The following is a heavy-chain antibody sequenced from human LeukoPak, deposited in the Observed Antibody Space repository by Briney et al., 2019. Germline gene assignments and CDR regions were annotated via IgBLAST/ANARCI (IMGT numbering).Heavy chain of an antibody. CDR2: IYYSGST. CDR3: ARGGLYYDILTGFDY. J-gene: IGHJ4*02. D-gene: IGHD3-9*01. V-gene: IGHV4-59*08. CDR1: GGSISSYY. Sequence: SETLSLTCTVSGGSISSYYWSWIRQPPGKGLEWIGYIYYSGSTNYNPSLKSRVTISVDTSKNQFSLKLSSVTAADTAVYYCARGGLYYDILTGFDYWGQGTLVTVSS.